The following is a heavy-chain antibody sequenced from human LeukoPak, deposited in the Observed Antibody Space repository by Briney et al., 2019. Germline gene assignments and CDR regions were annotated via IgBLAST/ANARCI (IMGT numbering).Heavy chain of an antibody. CDR2: IYHSGST. Sequence: SETLSLTCAVSGYSISSGYYWGWIRQPPGKGLEWIGSIYHSGSTYYNPSLKSRVAMSVDTSKNQFSLKLSSVTAADTAVYYCARAHLYGSGSRLDYWGQGTLVTVSS. J-gene: IGHJ4*02. CDR3: ARAHLYGSGSRLDY. D-gene: IGHD3-10*01. CDR1: GYSISSGYY. V-gene: IGHV4-38-2*01.